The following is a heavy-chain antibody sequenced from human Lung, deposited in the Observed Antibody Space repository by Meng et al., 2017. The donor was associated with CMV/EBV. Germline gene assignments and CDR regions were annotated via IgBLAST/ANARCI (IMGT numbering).Heavy chain of an antibody. CDR2: IGTVGDT. CDR3: ARARSPTHFDY. J-gene: IGHJ4*02. Sequence: GEXXKISCTASGFTFSTYDFHWVRQPTGKGLECVSSIGTVGDTYSIGSVKGRFIISREDAKNSVYLQMNGLRDGDTGLYYCARARSPTHFDYWGQGALVTVSS. CDR1: GFTFSTYD. V-gene: IGHV3-13*01.